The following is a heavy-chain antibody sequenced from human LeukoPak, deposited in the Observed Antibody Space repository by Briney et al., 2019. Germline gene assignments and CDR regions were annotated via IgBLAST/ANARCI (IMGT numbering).Heavy chain of an antibody. J-gene: IGHJ4*02. Sequence: ASVKVSCKASGGTFSSYAISWVRQAPGQGLEWMGRIIPILGIANYAQKFQGRVTVTADKSTSTAYMELSSLRSEDTAVYYYARVDYDSSGSWGQGTLVTVSS. CDR1: GGTFSSYA. V-gene: IGHV1-69*04. D-gene: IGHD3-22*01. CDR2: IIPILGIA. CDR3: ARVDYDSSGS.